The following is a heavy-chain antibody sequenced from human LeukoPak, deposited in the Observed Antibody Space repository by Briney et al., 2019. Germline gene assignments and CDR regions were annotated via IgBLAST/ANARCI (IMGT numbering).Heavy chain of an antibody. V-gene: IGHV1-69*13. Sequence: SVKVSCKASGGTFSKYAINWVRQPPGQGLEWMGGIIPIFGTAHYAQKFQGRVTITADESTSTAYMKLSSLRSEDTAVYYCARGWLAETTVVTPYNYWGQGTLVTVSS. CDR1: GGTFSKYA. CDR3: ARGWLAETTVVTPYNY. J-gene: IGHJ4*02. CDR2: IIPIFGTA. D-gene: IGHD4-23*01.